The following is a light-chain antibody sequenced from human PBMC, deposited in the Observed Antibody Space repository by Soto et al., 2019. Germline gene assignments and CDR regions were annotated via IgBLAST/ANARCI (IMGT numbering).Light chain of an antibody. CDR2: GAS. CDR3: QQYNNWPYT. V-gene: IGKV3-15*01. Sequence: VTTQSPATPSVSRGERATLSCRVSQSVSSNLAWYQQKPGQAPRLLIYGASTRATGIPARFSGSGSGTEFTLTISSLQSEDFAVYYCQQYNNWPYTFGQGTKLEI. J-gene: IGKJ2*01. CDR1: QSVSSN.